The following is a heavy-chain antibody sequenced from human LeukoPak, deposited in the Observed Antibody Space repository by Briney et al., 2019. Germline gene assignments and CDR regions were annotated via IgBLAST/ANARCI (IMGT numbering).Heavy chain of an antibody. J-gene: IGHJ4*02. Sequence: ASVKVSCKASGYTFTGYYMHWVRQAPGQGLEYMGWNNPNSGDTNHAQNFQGRVTLTRDTSISTAYMELSSLRSDDSALYYCAGEYCSGGTCRQGFDYWGQGTLVTVSS. CDR2: NNPNSGDT. V-gene: IGHV1-2*02. CDR3: AGEYCSGGTCRQGFDY. CDR1: GYTFTGYY. D-gene: IGHD2-15*01.